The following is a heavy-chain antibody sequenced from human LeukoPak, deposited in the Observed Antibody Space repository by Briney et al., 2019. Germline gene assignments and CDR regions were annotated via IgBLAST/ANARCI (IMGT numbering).Heavy chain of an antibody. CDR3: ARVRYYVSGSYSGDYYYYMDV. D-gene: IGHD3-10*01. J-gene: IGHJ6*03. V-gene: IGHV3-48*03. Sequence: GGSLRLSCAASGFTFSSYEMNWVRQAPGKGLEWVSYISSSGSTIYYADSVKGRFTISRDNAKNSLYLQMNSLRAEDTAVYYCARVRYYVSGSYSGDYYYYMDVWGKGTTVTISS. CDR2: ISSSGSTI. CDR1: GFTFSSYE.